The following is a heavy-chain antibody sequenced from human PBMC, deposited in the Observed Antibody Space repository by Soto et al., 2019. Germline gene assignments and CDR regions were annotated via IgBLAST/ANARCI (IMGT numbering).Heavy chain of an antibody. CDR1: GGSISSYY. Sequence: PSETLSLTCTVSGGSISSYYWSWIRQPPGKGLEWIGYIYYSGSTYYTPSLKNRVTISADTSKNQFSLRLNSVTAADTAVYYCARQHYYDSSGYYNWNWGQGTRVTVSS. V-gene: IGHV4-59*08. D-gene: IGHD3-22*01. J-gene: IGHJ4*02. CDR3: ARQHYYDSSGYYNWN. CDR2: IYYSGST.